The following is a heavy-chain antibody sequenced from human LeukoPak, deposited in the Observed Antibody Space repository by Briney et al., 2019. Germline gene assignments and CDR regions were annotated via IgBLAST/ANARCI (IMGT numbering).Heavy chain of an antibody. D-gene: IGHD6-6*01. CDR3: ARGAARGGVGY. CDR1: GGTFSRYA. CDR2: IIPIFGTA. Sequence: SVKVSCKASGGTFSRYAISWVRQAPGQGLEWMGGIIPIFGTANYAQKFQGRVTITTDEPTSTAYMELSSLRSEDTAVYYCARGAARGGVGYWGQGTLVTVSS. J-gene: IGHJ4*02. V-gene: IGHV1-69*05.